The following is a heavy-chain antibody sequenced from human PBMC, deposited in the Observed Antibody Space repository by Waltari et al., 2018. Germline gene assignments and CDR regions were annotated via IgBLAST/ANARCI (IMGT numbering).Heavy chain of an antibody. D-gene: IGHD3-16*01. CDR3: ATYVGASIGTAAFDV. J-gene: IGHJ3*01. Sequence: AWIRQPPGKGLEWTATISYTGTTHYNPSLRSRVTISVDMAKNQFSLKLTSVTPADTAVYYCATYVGASIGTAAFDVWGQGTMVTVSS. CDR2: ISYTGTT. V-gene: IGHV4-39*01.